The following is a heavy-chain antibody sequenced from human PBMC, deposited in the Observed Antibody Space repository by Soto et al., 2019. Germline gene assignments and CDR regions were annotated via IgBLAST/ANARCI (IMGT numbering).Heavy chain of an antibody. Sequence: SETLSLTCTVSGGSISSSSYYWGWIRQPPGKGLEWIGSIYYSGSTYYNPSLKSRVTISVDTSKNQFSLKLSSVTAADTAVYYCVLPVRNYYYGMDVWGQGTTVTVS. CDR2: IYYSGST. D-gene: IGHD4-17*01. CDR3: VLPVRNYYYGMDV. CDR1: GGSISSSSYY. J-gene: IGHJ6*02. V-gene: IGHV4-39*01.